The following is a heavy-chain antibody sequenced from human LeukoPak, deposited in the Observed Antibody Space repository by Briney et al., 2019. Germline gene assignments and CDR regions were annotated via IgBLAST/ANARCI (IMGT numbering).Heavy chain of an antibody. CDR1: GGSLKSGDYY. CDR2: ISYRGST. D-gene: IGHD2-15*01. J-gene: IGHJ5*02. CDR3: ASWGRGYCSDGSCYWFDP. V-gene: IGHV4-31*03. Sequence: SETLSLTYTVSGGSLKSGDYYWSWIRQHPGKGLEWIGYISYRGSTYYNPSLKSRVTISGDTSKNQFSLKLSSVTAADTAVYYCASWGRGYCSDGSCYWFDPWGQGTLVTVSS.